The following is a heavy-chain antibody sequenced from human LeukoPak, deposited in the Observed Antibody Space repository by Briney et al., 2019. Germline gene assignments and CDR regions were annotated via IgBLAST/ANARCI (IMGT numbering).Heavy chain of an antibody. J-gene: IGHJ5*02. D-gene: IGHD5-18*01. Sequence: SVKVSCKASGGTFSSYAISWVRQAPGQGLEWMGGIIPIFGTANYAQKFQGRVTITTDESTSTAYMELSSLRSEDTAVYYCARNPFPPQDTAMVKGRFDPWGQGTLVTVSS. V-gene: IGHV1-69*05. CDR3: ARNPFPPQDTAMVKGRFDP. CDR1: GGTFSSYA. CDR2: IIPIFGTA.